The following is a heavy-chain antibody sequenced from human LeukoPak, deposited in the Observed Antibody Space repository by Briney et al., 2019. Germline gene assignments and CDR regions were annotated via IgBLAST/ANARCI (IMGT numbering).Heavy chain of an antibody. D-gene: IGHD6-19*01. Sequence: SETLSLTCTVSGGSISSYYWSWIRQPPGKGLECIGYIYYSGSTNYNPSLKSRVTISVDTSKNQFSLKLSSVTAADTAVYYCARDQSSSGWSGFDPWGQGTLVTVSS. J-gene: IGHJ5*02. V-gene: IGHV4-59*01. CDR1: GGSISSYY. CDR2: IYYSGST. CDR3: ARDQSSSGWSGFDP.